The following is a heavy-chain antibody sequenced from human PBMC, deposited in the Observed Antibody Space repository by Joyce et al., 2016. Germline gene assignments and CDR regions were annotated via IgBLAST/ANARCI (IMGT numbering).Heavy chain of an antibody. CDR2: INTHTGGT. CDR3: ARAGRGYIYGYFDY. D-gene: IGHD5-18*01. CDR1: GYTFGGYY. Sequence: QVQLVQSGAEVKKPGASVKVSCKASGYTFGGYYMHWVRQAPGQGLEWMGGINTHTGGTNYAQNLQGRVTMTRDTSISTAYMELTSLRFDDTAVYYCARAGRGYIYGYFDYWGQGTLVTVSS. V-gene: IGHV1-2*02. J-gene: IGHJ4*02.